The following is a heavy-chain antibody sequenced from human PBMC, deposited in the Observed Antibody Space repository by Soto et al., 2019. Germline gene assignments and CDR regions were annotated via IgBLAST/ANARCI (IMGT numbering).Heavy chain of an antibody. CDR1: GGSFSGYY. Sequence: SETLSLTCAVYGGSFSGYYWSWIRQPPGKGLEWIGEINHSGSTNYNPSLKSRVTISVDTSKNQFSLKLSSVTAADTAVYYCAGYGRPVTGTTYWGEGTLVTVYS. V-gene: IGHV4-34*01. D-gene: IGHD1-7*01. CDR2: INHSGST. J-gene: IGHJ4*02. CDR3: AGYGRPVTGTTY.